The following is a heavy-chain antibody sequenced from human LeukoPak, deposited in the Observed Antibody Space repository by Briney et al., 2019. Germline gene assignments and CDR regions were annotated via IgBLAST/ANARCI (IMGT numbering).Heavy chain of an antibody. D-gene: IGHD1-26*01. Sequence: GASVKVSCKASGYTFTSYGISWVRQAPGQGLEWMGWISAYNSNTNYAQKLQGRVTMTTDTSTSTAYMELRSLRSDDTAVYYCARDNLGILRTSDDAFDIWGQGTMVTVSS. CDR1: GYTFTSYG. V-gene: IGHV1-18*01. J-gene: IGHJ3*02. CDR2: ISAYNSNT. CDR3: ARDNLGILRTSDDAFDI.